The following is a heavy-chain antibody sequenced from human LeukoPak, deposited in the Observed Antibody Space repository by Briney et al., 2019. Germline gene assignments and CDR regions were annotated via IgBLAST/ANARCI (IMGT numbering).Heavy chain of an antibody. CDR1: GYTFTSYG. J-gene: IGHJ5*02. Sequence: ASVKVSCMASGYTFTSYGISWVRQAPGQGLEWMGWISAYNGNTNYAQKLQGRVTMTTDTSTSTAYMELRSLRSDDTAVYYCARDTAVAGTNWFDPWGQGTLVTVSS. D-gene: IGHD6-19*01. V-gene: IGHV1-18*04. CDR2: ISAYNGNT. CDR3: ARDTAVAGTNWFDP.